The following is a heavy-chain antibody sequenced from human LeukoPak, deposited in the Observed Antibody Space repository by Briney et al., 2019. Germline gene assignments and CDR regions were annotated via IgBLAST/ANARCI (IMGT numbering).Heavy chain of an antibody. CDR1: GGSISSGSYY. CDR3: ARGGDGGYCSSTSCSPPDY. J-gene: IGHJ4*02. D-gene: IGHD2-2*01. CDR2: IYTSGST. Sequence: PSETLSLTCTVSGGSISSGSYYWSWIRQPAGKGLEWIGRIYTSGSTNYNPSLKSRVTISVDRSKNQFSLKLSSVTAADTAVYYCARGGDGGYCSSTSCSPPDYWGQGTLVTVSS. V-gene: IGHV4-61*02.